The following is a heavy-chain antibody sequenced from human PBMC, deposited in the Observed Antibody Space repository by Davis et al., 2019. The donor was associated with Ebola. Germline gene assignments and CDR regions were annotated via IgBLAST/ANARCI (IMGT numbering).Heavy chain of an antibody. CDR3: SRDLKQRPPSYYYGMDV. CDR2: IRSKAYGGKP. J-gene: IGHJ6*02. Sequence: PGGSLRLSCKISGFTFADYAINWVRQAPGKGLEWVGFIRSKAYGGKPAYAASVKGRFTISRDDSKTIAYLQLDSLKTEDTAVYYCSRDLKQRPPSYYYGMDVWGQGTTVTVSS. CDR1: GFTFADYA. V-gene: IGHV3-49*04. D-gene: IGHD6-6*01.